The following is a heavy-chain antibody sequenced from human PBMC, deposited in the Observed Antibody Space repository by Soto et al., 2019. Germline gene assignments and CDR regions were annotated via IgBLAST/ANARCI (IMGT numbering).Heavy chain of an antibody. J-gene: IGHJ4*02. CDR1: GGSISSYY. Sequence: ETLSLTCTVSGGSISSYYWSWIRQPPGKGLEWIGYIYYSGSTNYNPCLKSRVTISVDTSKNQFSLKLSSVTAADTAVYYCARHDWRYYFDYWGQGTLVTVSS. V-gene: IGHV4-59*08. CDR3: ARHDWRYYFDY. D-gene: IGHD3-9*01. CDR2: IYYSGST.